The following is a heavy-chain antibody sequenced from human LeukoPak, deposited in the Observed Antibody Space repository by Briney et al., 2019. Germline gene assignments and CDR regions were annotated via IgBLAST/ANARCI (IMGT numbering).Heavy chain of an antibody. Sequence: ASVKVSCKASGYTFTDYYMHWVRQAPGPGLEWMGWINPYSGDTNSAQKFQGRVTMTRDTSISTAYMELSRLRSDDTAVYYCARASYESSLRIDDFWGQGSLVTVSP. CDR1: GYTFTDYY. V-gene: IGHV1-2*02. CDR3: ARASYESSLRIDDF. D-gene: IGHD3-22*01. CDR2: INPYSGDT. J-gene: IGHJ4*02.